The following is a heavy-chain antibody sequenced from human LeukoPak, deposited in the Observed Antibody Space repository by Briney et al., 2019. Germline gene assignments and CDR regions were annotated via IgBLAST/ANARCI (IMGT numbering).Heavy chain of an antibody. CDR1: GYTFTSYG. V-gene: IGHV1-18*01. D-gene: IGHD5-12*01. CDR2: ISAYNGNT. CDR3: ARDKGYSGYDRADY. J-gene: IGHJ4*02. Sequence: GASVKVSCKASGYTFTSYGISWVRQAPGQGLEWMGWISAYNGNTNYAQKLQGRVTMTTDTSTSTAYTELRSLRSDDTAVYYCARDKGYSGYDRADYWGQGTLVTVSS.